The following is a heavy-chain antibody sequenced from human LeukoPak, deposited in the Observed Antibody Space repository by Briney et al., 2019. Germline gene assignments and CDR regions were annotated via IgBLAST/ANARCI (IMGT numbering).Heavy chain of an antibody. CDR2: ISGSGGST. CDR1: GFTFSSYA. J-gene: IGHJ4*02. Sequence: GGSLRLFCAASGFTFSSYAMSWVRQAPGKGLEWVSAISGSGGSTYYADSVKGRFTISRDNSKNTLYLQMNSLRAEDTAVYYCAKDTGGSCYSAIAYWGQGALVAVST. D-gene: IGHD2-15*01. CDR3: AKDTGGSCYSAIAY. V-gene: IGHV3-23*01.